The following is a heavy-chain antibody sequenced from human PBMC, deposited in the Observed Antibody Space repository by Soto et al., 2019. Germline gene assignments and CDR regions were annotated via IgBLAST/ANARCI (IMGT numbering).Heavy chain of an antibody. J-gene: IGHJ6*02. D-gene: IGHD2-15*01. CDR2: IKSKTDGGTT. CDR1: GFTFSNAW. CDR3: TTDLLGCSGGSCCSPYYYYGMDV. V-gene: IGHV3-15*01. Sequence: GGSLRLSCAASGFTFSNAWMSWVRQAPGKGLEWVGRIKSKTDGGTTDYAAPVKGRFTISRDDSKNTLYLQMNSLKTEDTAVYYCTTDLLGCSGGSCCSPYYYYGMDVWGQGTTVTVSS.